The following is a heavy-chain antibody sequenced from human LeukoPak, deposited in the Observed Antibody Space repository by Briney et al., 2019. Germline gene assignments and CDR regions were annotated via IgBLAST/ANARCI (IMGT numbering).Heavy chain of an antibody. CDR3: ARDRDGYDSSGYYY. Sequence: PSETLSLTCTVSGGSISSGGYYWSWIRQHPGKGLEWIGYIYYSGSTYYNPSLKSRVTISVDTSKNQFSLKLSSVTAADTAVYYCARDRDGYDSSGYYYWGQGTLVTVSS. D-gene: IGHD3-22*01. V-gene: IGHV4-31*03. CDR1: GGSISSGGYY. J-gene: IGHJ4*02. CDR2: IYYSGST.